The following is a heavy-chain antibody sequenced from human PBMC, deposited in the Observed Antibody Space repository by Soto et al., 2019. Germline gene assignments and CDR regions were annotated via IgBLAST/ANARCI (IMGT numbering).Heavy chain of an antibody. D-gene: IGHD3-3*01. J-gene: IGHJ4*02. CDR2: INPSGGST. CDR1: GYTFTSYY. Sequence: GASVKVSCKASGYTFTSYYMHWVRQAPGQGLEWMGIINPSGGSTSYAQKFQGRVTMTEDTSTDTAYMELSSLRSEDTAVYYCATYDFWSGYYPWGQGTLVTVSS. CDR3: ATYDFWSGYYP. V-gene: IGHV1-46*01.